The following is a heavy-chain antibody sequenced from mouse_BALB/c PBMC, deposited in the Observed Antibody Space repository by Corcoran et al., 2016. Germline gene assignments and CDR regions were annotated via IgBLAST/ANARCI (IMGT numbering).Heavy chain of an antibody. CDR3: ARGAMDY. Sequence: EVQLQQSGPELVKPGASVKMSCKASGYTFTSYVMHWVKQKPGQGLEWIGSINPYNDGTKYNEKVKGKATLTSDKSSSTAYMELSSLTAEDSAVYYWARGAMDYWGQGTSVTVSS. J-gene: IGHJ4*01. CDR2: INPYNDGT. V-gene: IGHV1S136*01. CDR1: GYTFTSYV.